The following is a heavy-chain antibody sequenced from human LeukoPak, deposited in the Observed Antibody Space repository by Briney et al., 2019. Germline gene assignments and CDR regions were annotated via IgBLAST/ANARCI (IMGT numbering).Heavy chain of an antibody. CDR3: ATGYGPVG. J-gene: IGHJ4*02. CDR1: GGTFSSYA. D-gene: IGHD5-12*01. Sequence: SVKVSCKASGGTFSSYAISWVRQAPGQGLEWMGRIIPILGIANYAQKFQGRVTMTEDTSTDTAYMELSSLRSEDTAVYYCATGYGPVGWGQGTLVTVSS. CDR2: IIPILGIA. V-gene: IGHV1-69*04.